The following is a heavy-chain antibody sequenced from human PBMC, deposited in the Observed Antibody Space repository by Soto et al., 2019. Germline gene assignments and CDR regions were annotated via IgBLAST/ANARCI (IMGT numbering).Heavy chain of an antibody. Sequence: ASVKVSCKASGYPFTSYAMLWVRQPPGQRLEWMGWFNAGNGNTKYSQKFQGRVTITRDTSASTAYMELSSLRSEDTAVYYCAAGIDYWGQGTLVTVSS. J-gene: IGHJ4*02. D-gene: IGHD6-13*01. CDR1: GYPFTSYA. V-gene: IGHV1-3*01. CDR3: AAGIDY. CDR2: FNAGNGNT.